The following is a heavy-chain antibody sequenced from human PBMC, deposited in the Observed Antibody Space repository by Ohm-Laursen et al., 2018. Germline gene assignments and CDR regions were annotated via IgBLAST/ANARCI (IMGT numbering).Heavy chain of an antibody. J-gene: IGHJ4*02. Sequence: GSLRLSCTASGFTFSSYAMSWVRQAPGKGLEWVSAISGSGGSTYYADSVKGRFTISRDNAKNSLYLQMNSLRAEDTAVYYCARDSSSAYCGGDCYSPLYYFDYWGQGTLVTVSS. CDR3: ARDSSSAYCGGDCYSPLYYFDY. CDR2: ISGSGGST. CDR1: GFTFSSYA. V-gene: IGHV3-23*01. D-gene: IGHD2-21*02.